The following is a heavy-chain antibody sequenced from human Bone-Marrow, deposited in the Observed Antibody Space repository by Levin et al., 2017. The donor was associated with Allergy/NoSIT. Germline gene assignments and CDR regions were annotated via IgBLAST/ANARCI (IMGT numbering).Heavy chain of an antibody. V-gene: IGHV3-23*01. CDR3: AKRYDYGSGDYYYYYYMGV. J-gene: IGHJ6*03. D-gene: IGHD3-10*01. CDR2: ISYTGAAT. CDR1: GFTFSSYA. Sequence: GGSLRLSCAASGFTFSSYALSWVRQAPGKGLEWVSAISYTGAATYYADSVKGRFTISRDNSKNTLYLQMNSLRAEDTAVYYCAKRYDYGSGDYYYYYYMGVWGKGTTVVVSS.